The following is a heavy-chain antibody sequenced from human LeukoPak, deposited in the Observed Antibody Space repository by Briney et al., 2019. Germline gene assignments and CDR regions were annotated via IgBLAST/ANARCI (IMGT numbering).Heavy chain of an antibody. CDR3: ARYPLSYSNNWHYYFDY. CDR1: GGTFSSYA. CDR2: IIPIFGTA. V-gene: IGHV1-69*01. Sequence: SVKVSCKASGGTFSSYAISWVRQAPGQGLEWMGGIIPIFGTANYAQKFQGRVTITADESTSTAYMELSSLRSEDTAVYYCARYPLSYSNNWHYYFDYWGQGTLLTVSS. J-gene: IGHJ4*02. D-gene: IGHD1-1*01.